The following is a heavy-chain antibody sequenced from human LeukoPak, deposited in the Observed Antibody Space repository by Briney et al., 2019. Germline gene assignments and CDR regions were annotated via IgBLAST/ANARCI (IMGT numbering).Heavy chain of an antibody. Sequence: ASVKVSCKASGGTFSSYAISWVRQAPGQGLEWMGGFIPIFGSANYAQKFQGRVTITADESTSTAYMELSSLRSEDTAVYYCARAKVGDIVVVPAAEYDYWGQGTLVTVSS. V-gene: IGHV1-69*13. CDR3: ARAKVGDIVVVPAAEYDY. CDR2: FIPIFGSA. J-gene: IGHJ4*02. CDR1: GGTFSSYA. D-gene: IGHD2-2*01.